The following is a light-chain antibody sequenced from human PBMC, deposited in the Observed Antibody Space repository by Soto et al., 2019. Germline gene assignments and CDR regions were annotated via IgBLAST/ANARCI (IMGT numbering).Light chain of an antibody. V-gene: IGLV1-44*01. CDR2: DNI. CDR3: SAWEDSLRGVV. J-gene: IGLJ2*01. Sequence: QSVVTQPPSASGTPGQRVTISCSGSTSNIATNTVNWYQQLPGTAPKLLIYDNIQRPSGVPDRFSGSKSGTSASLAISGLQSEDEADYYCSAWEDSLRGVVFGGGTKLTVL. CDR1: TSNIATNT.